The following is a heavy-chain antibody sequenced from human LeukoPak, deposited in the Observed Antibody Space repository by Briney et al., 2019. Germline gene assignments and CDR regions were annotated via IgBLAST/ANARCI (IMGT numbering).Heavy chain of an antibody. V-gene: IGHV1-8*02. CDR2: MNPNSGNT. CDR3: ARGRRRNTAMVKAGFDP. Sequence: GASVKVSCKASGYTFTSYDINWVRQATGQGLEWMGWMNPNSGNTGYAQKFQGRVTMTRNTSISTAYMELSSLRSEDTAVYYCARGRRRNTAMVKAGFDPWGQGTLVTVSS. D-gene: IGHD5-18*01. CDR1: GYTFTSYD. J-gene: IGHJ5*02.